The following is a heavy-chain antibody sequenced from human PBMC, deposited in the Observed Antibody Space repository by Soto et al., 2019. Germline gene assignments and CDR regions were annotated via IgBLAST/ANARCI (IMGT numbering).Heavy chain of an antibody. J-gene: IGHJ4*02. Sequence: QVQLVESGGGVVQPGRSLRLSCAACGFTFSSYAMHWVRQAPGKGLEWVAVISYDGSNKYYADSVKGRFTISRDNSKNTLYLQMNSLRAEDTAVYYCASAPTTVVTPYYFDYWGQGTLVTVSS. V-gene: IGHV3-30-3*01. CDR3: ASAPTTVVTPYYFDY. CDR2: ISYDGSNK. D-gene: IGHD4-17*01. CDR1: GFTFSSYA.